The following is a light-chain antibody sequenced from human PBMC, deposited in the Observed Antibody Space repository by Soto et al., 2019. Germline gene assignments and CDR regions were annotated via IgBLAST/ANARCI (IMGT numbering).Light chain of an antibody. CDR3: SSYAGSINPYV. V-gene: IGLV2-8*01. J-gene: IGLJ1*01. CDR1: SGDIGGYDY. Sequence: SVLTQPPSASGSPGQSVTISCTGTSGDIGGYDYVSWYQQHPGKAPKLMIYEVTKRPLGVPDRFSGSKSGNTASLTVSGLQAEDEADYYCSSYAGSINPYVFGTGTKLTVL. CDR2: EVT.